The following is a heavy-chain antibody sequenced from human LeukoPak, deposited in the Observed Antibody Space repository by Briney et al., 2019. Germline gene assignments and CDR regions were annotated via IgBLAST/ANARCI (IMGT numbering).Heavy chain of an antibody. D-gene: IGHD6-13*01. CDR2: ISSSSSSI. J-gene: IGHJ4*02. CDR3: AVGAAGLDY. CDR1: GFSFSSYS. Sequence: PGGSLRLSCAASGFSFSSYSMNWVRQAPGKGLEWVSYISSSSSSIYYADSVKGRFTISRDNAKNSLYLQMNSLRAEDTAVYYCAVGAAGLDYWGQGTQVTVSS. V-gene: IGHV3-48*01.